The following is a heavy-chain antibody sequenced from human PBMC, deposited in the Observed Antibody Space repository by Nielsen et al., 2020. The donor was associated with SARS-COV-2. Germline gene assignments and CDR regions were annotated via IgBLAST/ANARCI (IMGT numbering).Heavy chain of an antibody. J-gene: IGHJ4*02. CDR1: GFTFSNYA. V-gene: IGHV3-30-3*01. D-gene: IGHD7-27*01. Sequence: GGSLRLSCVASGFTFSNYAMSWVRQAPGKGLEWVAVISYDGSNKYYADSVKGRFTISRDNSKNTLYLQINSLRAEDTAVYYCARGNGWGSYFDYWGQGTLVTVSS. CDR3: ARGNGWGSYFDY. CDR2: ISYDGSNK.